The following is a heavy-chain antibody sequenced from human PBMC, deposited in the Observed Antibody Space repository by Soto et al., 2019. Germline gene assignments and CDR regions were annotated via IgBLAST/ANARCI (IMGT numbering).Heavy chain of an antibody. CDR3: VRGKGSSWFDP. V-gene: IGHV3-48*01. CDR2: ISSSSSTM. Sequence: GGSLRLSCAASGFTFSSYSMNWVRQAPGKGLEWVSYISSSSSTMYYADSVRGRFTISRDNAKNSLYLQMNSLRAEDTAVYYCVRGKGSSWFDPWGQGTLVTVSS. CDR1: GFTFSSYS. J-gene: IGHJ5*02.